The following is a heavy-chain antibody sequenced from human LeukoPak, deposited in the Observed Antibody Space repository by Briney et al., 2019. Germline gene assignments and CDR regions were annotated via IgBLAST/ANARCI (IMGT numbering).Heavy chain of an antibody. CDR1: GYTFTSYG. J-gene: IGHJ3*02. V-gene: IGHV1-18*04. CDR3: ARSYCSSTSCYDLSDAFDI. Sequence: ASVKVSCKASGYTFTSYGISRVRQAPGQGLEWMGWIIAYNGNTNYAQKLQGRVTMTTDTSTSTAYMELRSLRSDDTAVYYCARSYCSSTSCYDLSDAFDIWGQGTMVTVSS. CDR2: IIAYNGNT. D-gene: IGHD2-2*01.